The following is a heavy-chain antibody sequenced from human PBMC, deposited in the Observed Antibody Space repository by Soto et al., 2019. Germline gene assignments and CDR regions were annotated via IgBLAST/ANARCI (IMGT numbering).Heavy chain of an antibody. CDR3: ANPGAFLGTAFDI. J-gene: IGHJ3*02. V-gene: IGHV3-23*01. Sequence: GGSLRLSCAASGFTFSSYAMSWVRQAPGKGLEWVSAISGSGGSTYYADSVKGRFTISRDNSKNTLYLQMNSLRAEDTAVYYCANPGAFLGTAFDIWGQGTMVTVSS. D-gene: IGHD3-3*02. CDR1: GFTFSSYA. CDR2: ISGSGGST.